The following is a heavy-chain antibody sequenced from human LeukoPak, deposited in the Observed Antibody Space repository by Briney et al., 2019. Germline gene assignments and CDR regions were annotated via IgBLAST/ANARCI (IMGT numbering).Heavy chain of an antibody. V-gene: IGHV3-30*14. J-gene: IGHJ4*02. CDR1: GFTFSTYA. D-gene: IGHD6-6*01. Sequence: GGSLRLSCAASGFTFSTYAMYWVRQAPGKGLEWVAITSHDGGSKYYADSVKGRFTISRDTSKNTLSLQMNSLRAEDTAVYYCASLSLGHYWGQGTLVTVSS. CDR3: ASLSLGHY. CDR2: TSHDGGSK.